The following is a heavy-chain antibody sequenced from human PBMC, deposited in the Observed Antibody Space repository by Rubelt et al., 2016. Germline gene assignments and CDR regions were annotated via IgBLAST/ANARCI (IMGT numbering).Heavy chain of an antibody. J-gene: IGHJ6*03. Sequence: GSLRLSCAVSGFTFSSYAMSWVRQPPGKGLEWIGEINHSGSTNYNPSLKSRVTISVDTSKNQFSLKLSSVTAADTAVYYCARGLEVVVAATPSAYYYYYMDVWGKGTTVTVS. CDR3: ARGLEVVVAATPSAYYYYYMDV. D-gene: IGHD2-15*01. V-gene: IGHV4-34*01. CDR2: INHSGST. CDR1: GFTFSSYA.